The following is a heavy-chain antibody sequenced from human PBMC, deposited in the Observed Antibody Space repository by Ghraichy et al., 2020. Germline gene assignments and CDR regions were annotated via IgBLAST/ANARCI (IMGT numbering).Heavy chain of an antibody. CDR3: ARDQGGNYDFWTGTYSL. Sequence: ASVKVSCKASGYTFTTYTLNWVRQAPGQGLEWMGWINTKTANPTYAQGFAGRFFFSLDTSVSTAYLHISRLRAEDTAGYYCARDQGGNYDFWTGTYSLWGQGTLVTVSS. CDR1: GYTFTTYT. CDR2: INTKTANP. D-gene: IGHD3-3*01. V-gene: IGHV7-4-1*02. J-gene: IGHJ4*02.